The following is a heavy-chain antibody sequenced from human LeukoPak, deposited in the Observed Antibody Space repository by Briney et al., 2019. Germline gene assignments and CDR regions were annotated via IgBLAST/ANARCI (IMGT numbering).Heavy chain of an antibody. V-gene: IGHV4-61*08. J-gene: IGHJ5*02. Sequence: TSETLSLTCTVSGGSISSGDYYWSWIRQPPGKGLEWIGYIYCTGSTNYNPSLKSRVTISVDTSKNQFSLKLSSVTAADTAVYYCATENGGKRGGWFDPWGQGTLVTVSS. CDR2: IYCTGST. CDR3: ATENGGKRGGWFDP. CDR1: GGSISSGDYY. D-gene: IGHD4-23*01.